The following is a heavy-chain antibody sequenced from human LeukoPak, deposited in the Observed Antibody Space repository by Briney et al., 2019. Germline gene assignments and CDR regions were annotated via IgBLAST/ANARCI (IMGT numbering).Heavy chain of an antibody. D-gene: IGHD3-9*01. J-gene: IGHJ3*02. CDR1: GFTFSSYS. CDR3: ARGFLTGGAFDI. V-gene: IGHV3-21*01. Sequence: GGSLRLSCAASGFTFSSYSMNWVRQAPGKGLEWVSSISSSSSYIYYADSVKGRFTISRDNAKNSLYLQMNSLRTEDTAIYYCARGFLTGGAFDIWGQGTMVTVSS. CDR2: ISSSSSYI.